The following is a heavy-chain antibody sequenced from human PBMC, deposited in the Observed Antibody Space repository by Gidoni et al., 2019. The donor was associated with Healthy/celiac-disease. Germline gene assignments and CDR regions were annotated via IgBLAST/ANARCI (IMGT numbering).Heavy chain of an antibody. CDR1: GYSFTSYW. D-gene: IGHD3-22*01. V-gene: IGHV5-51*01. Sequence: EVQLVQSGAEVRKPGESLKISCKGSGYSFTSYWIGWVPQIPGKGLEWMGIIYPGDSDTRYSPSFQGQVTISADKSISTAYLQWSSLKASDTAMYYCARLAYYDSSGYYYVSYYYGMDVWGQGTTVTVSS. J-gene: IGHJ6*02. CDR3: ARLAYYDSSGYYYVSYYYGMDV. CDR2: IYPGDSDT.